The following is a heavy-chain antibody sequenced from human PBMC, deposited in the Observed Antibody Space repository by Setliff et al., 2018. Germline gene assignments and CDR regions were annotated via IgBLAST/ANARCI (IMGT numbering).Heavy chain of an antibody. CDR3: ARSFSRREKFLLDY. CDR2: IYIGGSA. V-gene: IGHV4-4*07. CDR1: GGSISSYY. J-gene: IGHJ4*02. Sequence: PSETLSLTCTVSGGSISSYYLSWIRQPAGKGLEWIGHIYIGGSANYNPSLKSRVTISMDTSKNQFSLKVSSVTAADTAVYYCARSFSRREKFLLDYWGQGALVTVSS.